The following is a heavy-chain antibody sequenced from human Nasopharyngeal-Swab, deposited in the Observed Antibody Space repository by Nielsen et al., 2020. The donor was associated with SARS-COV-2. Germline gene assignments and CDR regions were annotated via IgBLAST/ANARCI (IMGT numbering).Heavy chain of an antibody. V-gene: IGHV4-34*01. D-gene: IGHD6-13*01. J-gene: IGHJ5*02. Sequence: GSLRLSCAVYGGSFSGYYWNWIRQPPGKGLEWIGEINHSGSTNYNPSLKSRVTISLDTSKNQFSLKLSSVTAADTAVYYCARSRYTSSWYGVQNWFDPWGQGTLVTVSS. CDR2: INHSGST. CDR3: ARSRYTSSWYGVQNWFDP. CDR1: GGSFSGYY.